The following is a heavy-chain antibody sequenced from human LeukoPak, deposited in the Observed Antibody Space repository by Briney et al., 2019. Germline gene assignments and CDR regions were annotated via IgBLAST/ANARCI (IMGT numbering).Heavy chain of an antibody. CDR1: GGSISSYY. J-gene: IGHJ4*02. CDR3: ARGNSSSWSDY. D-gene: IGHD6-13*01. CDR2: IYYSGST. V-gene: IGHV4-59*01. Sequence: SETLSLTCTVSGGSISSYYWSWIRQPPGKGLEWIGYIYYSGSTNYNPSLKSRVTISVDTSKNQFSLRLSSVTAADTAVYYCARGNSSSWSDYWGQGTLVTVSS.